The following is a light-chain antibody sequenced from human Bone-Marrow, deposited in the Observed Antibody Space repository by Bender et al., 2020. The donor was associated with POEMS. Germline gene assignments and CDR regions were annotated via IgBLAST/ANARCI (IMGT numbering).Light chain of an antibody. Sequence: QSALTQAASVSGSPGQSITISCTETSSDVGTYNLVSWYQQHPGKAPKLVIYEGSKRPSGVSHRFSGSKSGNTASLTISGLQAEDEAHYYCCSFAASGVFGGGTKVIVL. CDR2: EGS. J-gene: IGLJ3*02. CDR1: SSDVGTYNL. V-gene: IGLV2-23*01. CDR3: CSFAASGV.